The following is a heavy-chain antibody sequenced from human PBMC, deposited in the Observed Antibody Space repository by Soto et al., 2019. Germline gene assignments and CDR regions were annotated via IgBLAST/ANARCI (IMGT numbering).Heavy chain of an antibody. J-gene: IGHJ5*02. CDR3: ARGRVVGATYNWFDP. V-gene: IGHV1-3*01. Sequence: GASVKVSCKASGYTLTSYAMHWVRQAPGQRLEWMGWINAGNGNTKYSQKFQGRVTITRDTSASTAYMELSSLRSEDTAVYYCARGRVVGATYNWFDPWGQGTLVTVSS. CDR1: GYTLTSYA. D-gene: IGHD1-26*01. CDR2: INAGNGNT.